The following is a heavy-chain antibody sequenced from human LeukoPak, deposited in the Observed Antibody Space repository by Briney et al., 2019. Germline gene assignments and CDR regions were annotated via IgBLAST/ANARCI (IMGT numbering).Heavy chain of an antibody. Sequence: SETLSLTCTVSGGSISSYYWSWIRQPPGKGLEWIGYIYYSGSTYYNPSLKSRVTMSADTSKNQFSLKLSSVTAADTAVYFCARAPLYGDSGPWGQGTLVTVSS. CDR1: GGSISSYY. J-gene: IGHJ5*02. V-gene: IGHV4-59*08. D-gene: IGHD4-17*01. CDR2: IYYSGST. CDR3: ARAPLYGDSGP.